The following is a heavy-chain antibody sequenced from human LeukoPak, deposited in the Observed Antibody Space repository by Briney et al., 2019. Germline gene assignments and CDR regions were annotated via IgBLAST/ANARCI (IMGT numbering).Heavy chain of an antibody. CDR3: AKDYLRVEGATQFDY. CDR2: INQDGNKE. CDR1: GFTFSTYW. D-gene: IGHD1-26*01. V-gene: IGHV3-7*03. Sequence: GGSLRLSCAASGFTFSTYWMTWVRQAPGKGLDLVANINQDGNKEYYVDSVKGRFTISRDNANNSLYLQMNSLRAEDTAVYYCAKDYLRVEGATQFDYWGQGTLVTVSS. J-gene: IGHJ4*02.